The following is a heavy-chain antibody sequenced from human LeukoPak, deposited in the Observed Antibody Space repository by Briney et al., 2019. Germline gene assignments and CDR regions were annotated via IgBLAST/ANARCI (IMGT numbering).Heavy chain of an antibody. CDR3: ARVSTGNPSARDY. CDR2: ISYDGSNK. Sequence: GGSLRLSCAASGFTFSSYAMHWVRQAPGKGLEWVAVISYDGSNKYYADSVEGRFTISRDNSKNTLYLQMNSLRAEDTAVYYCARVSTGNPSARDYWGQGTLVTVSS. V-gene: IGHV3-30*04. CDR1: GFTFSSYA. J-gene: IGHJ4*02. D-gene: IGHD2-8*02.